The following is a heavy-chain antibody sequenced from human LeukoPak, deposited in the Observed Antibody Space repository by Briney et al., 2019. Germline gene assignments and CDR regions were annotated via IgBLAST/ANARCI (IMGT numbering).Heavy chain of an antibody. CDR3: ASTGYSSGWYKFRGDY. J-gene: IGHJ4*02. Sequence: GGSLRLSCAASGFTFSSYAMSWVRQAPGKGLEWVSAISGSGGSTYYADSVKGRFTISRDNSKNTLYLQMNSLRAEDTAVCYCASTGYSSGWYKFRGDYWGQGTLVTVSS. V-gene: IGHV3-23*01. CDR1: GFTFSSYA. CDR2: ISGSGGST. D-gene: IGHD6-19*01.